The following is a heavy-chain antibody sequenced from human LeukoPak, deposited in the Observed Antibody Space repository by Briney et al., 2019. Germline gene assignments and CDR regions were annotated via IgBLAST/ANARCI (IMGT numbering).Heavy chain of an antibody. J-gene: IGHJ4*02. CDR3: ARDLTWFGELSLYYFDY. V-gene: IGHV3-74*01. Sequence: GGSLRLSCAASGFTFSSYWMHWVRQAPGKGLVWVSRINSDGSSTSYADSVKGRFTISRDNAKNTLYLQMNSLRAEDTAVYYCARDLTWFGELSLYYFDYRGQGTLVTVSS. D-gene: IGHD3-10*01. CDR2: INSDGSST. CDR1: GFTFSSYW.